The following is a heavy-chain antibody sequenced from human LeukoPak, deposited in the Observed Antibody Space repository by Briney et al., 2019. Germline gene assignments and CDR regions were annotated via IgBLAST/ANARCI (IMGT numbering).Heavy chain of an antibody. CDR3: ARQSLPDGYSYGPPDY. CDR2: ISSSGSTI. D-gene: IGHD5-18*01. CDR1: GFTFSSYE. V-gene: IGHV3-48*03. Sequence: GGSLRLSCAASGFTFSSYEMNWVRQAPGKGLEWVSYISSSGSTIYYADSVKGRFTISRDTAKNSLYLQMNSLRAEDTAVYYCARQSLPDGYSYGPPDYWGQGTLVTVSS. J-gene: IGHJ4*02.